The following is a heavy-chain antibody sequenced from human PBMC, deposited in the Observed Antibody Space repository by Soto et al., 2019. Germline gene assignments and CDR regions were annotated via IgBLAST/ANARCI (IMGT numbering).Heavy chain of an antibody. CDR1: GGSISSGGYS. CDR2: IYHSGST. Sequence: QLQLQESGSGLVKPSQTLSLTCAVSGGSISSGGYSWSWIRQPPGKGLEWIGYIYHSGSTYYNRCLKSRVTISVDRSKHQFALKPRHVTAADTAVSYCARVPDRWGQGTLVTVSS. CDR3: ARVPDR. J-gene: IGHJ5*02. D-gene: IGHD2-2*01. V-gene: IGHV4-30-2*01.